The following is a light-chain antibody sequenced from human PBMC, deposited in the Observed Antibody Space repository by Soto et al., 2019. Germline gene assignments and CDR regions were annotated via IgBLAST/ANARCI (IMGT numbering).Light chain of an antibody. CDR2: ENN. J-gene: IGLJ2*01. Sequence: LTQPASVSGSPGQSIAISCTGTSGDVGGYNLVSWYQQHPGKAPKFLIYENNKRPSGVSDRFSGSKSGNTASLTISGLQAEDEADYYCSSHAGSDTYVVFGGGTKLTVL. V-gene: IGLV2-23*01. CDR1: SGDVGGYNL. CDR3: SSHAGSDTYVV.